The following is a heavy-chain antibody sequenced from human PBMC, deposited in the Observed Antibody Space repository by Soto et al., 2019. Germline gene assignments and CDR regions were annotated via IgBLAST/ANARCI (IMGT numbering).Heavy chain of an antibody. J-gene: IGHJ6*02. D-gene: IGHD3-22*01. Sequence: PSETLSLTCAVYGESLTGYYWSWIRQSTGKGLEWIGEINHSGNTNYNPSLKSRVTISVDTSKNQFSLKLSSVTAADTAVYYCARHNYDGSGYYYYYYGMDVWGQGTTVTVSS. CDR2: INHSGNT. CDR1: GESLTGYY. V-gene: IGHV4-34*01. CDR3: ARHNYDGSGYYYYYYGMDV.